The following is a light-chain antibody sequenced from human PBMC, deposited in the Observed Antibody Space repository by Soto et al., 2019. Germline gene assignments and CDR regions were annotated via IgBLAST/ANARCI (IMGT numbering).Light chain of an antibody. Sequence: EIVMTQSPATLSVSPGERATLSCRASQSVSSNLAWYQQKPGQAPRLLLYGASTRATGIPARFSGSVSGTAFNLTISSLQSEDFAVYYCQQYNNWPYTFGQVTKLEIK. CDR3: QQYNNWPYT. CDR1: QSVSSN. J-gene: IGKJ2*01. V-gene: IGKV3-15*01. CDR2: GAS.